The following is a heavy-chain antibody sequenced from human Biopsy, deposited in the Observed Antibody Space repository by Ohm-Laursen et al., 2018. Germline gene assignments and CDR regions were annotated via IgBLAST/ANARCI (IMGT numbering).Heavy chain of an antibody. V-gene: IGHV4-59*02. Sequence: GTLSLTCIVSGDSVTKYYWSWIRQPPGKGLEWIGHIYYSVMTNYNPSLQSRVSISVDTSRNQVPLTLSSVTAADTAVYYCARDSGILNYGNFKYYHYYGMDVWGQGTKATVSS. CDR2: IYYSVMT. J-gene: IGHJ6*02. CDR1: GDSVTKYY. CDR3: ARDSGILNYGNFKYYHYYGMDV. D-gene: IGHD4-11*01.